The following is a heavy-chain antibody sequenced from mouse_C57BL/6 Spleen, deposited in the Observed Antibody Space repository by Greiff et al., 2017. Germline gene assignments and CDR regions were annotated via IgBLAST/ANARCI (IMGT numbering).Heavy chain of an antibody. CDR3: ARPTFYGYDEGRFDV. CDR2: INPNNGGT. Sequence: EVQLQQSGPELVKPGASVKISCKASGYTFTDYYMNWVKQSHGKSLEWIGDINPNNGGTSYNQKFKGKATLTVDKSSSTAYMELRSLTSEDSAVYYCARPTFYGYDEGRFDVWGTGTTVTVSS. CDR1: GYTFTDYY. V-gene: IGHV1-26*01. D-gene: IGHD2-2*01. J-gene: IGHJ1*03.